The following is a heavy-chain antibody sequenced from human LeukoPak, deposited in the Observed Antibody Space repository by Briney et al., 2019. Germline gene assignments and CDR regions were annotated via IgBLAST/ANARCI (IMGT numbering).Heavy chain of an antibody. CDR1: GFTFSSYG. Sequence: GGSLRLSCAASGFTFSSYGMNWVRQAPGKGLEWVSSISSSSSYIYYADSVKGRFTISRDNAKNSLYLQMNSLRAEDTAVYYCARDIVVVPAAIFDPWGQGTLVTVSS. CDR2: ISSSSSYI. CDR3: ARDIVVVPAAIFDP. D-gene: IGHD2-2*02. V-gene: IGHV3-21*01. J-gene: IGHJ5*02.